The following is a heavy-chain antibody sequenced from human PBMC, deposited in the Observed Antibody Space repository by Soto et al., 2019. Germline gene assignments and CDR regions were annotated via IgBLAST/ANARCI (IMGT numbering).Heavy chain of an antibody. CDR2: ISYDGSNK. CDR3: AKAATDSSGYYRFDP. Sequence: PGGSLRLSCAASGFTFSSYGMHWVRQAPGKGLEWVAVISYDGSNKYYADSVKGRFTISRDNSKNTLYLQMNSLRAEDTAVYYCAKAATDSSGYYRFDPWRQGTLVTVSS. CDR1: GFTFSSYG. D-gene: IGHD3-22*01. V-gene: IGHV3-30*18. J-gene: IGHJ5*02.